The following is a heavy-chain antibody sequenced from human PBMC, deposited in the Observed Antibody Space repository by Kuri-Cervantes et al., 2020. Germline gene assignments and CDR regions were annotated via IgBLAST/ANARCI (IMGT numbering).Heavy chain of an antibody. V-gene: IGHV3-30*02. Sequence: GESLKISCAASGFTFSSYGMHWVRQAPGKGLEWVAFIRYDGSNKYYADSVKGRFTISRDNSKNTLYLQMNSLRAEDTAVYYCAKEIGVVAATHFDYWGQGTLVTVSS. D-gene: IGHD2-15*01. J-gene: IGHJ4*02. CDR3: AKEIGVVAATHFDY. CDR1: GFTFSSYG. CDR2: IRYDGSNK.